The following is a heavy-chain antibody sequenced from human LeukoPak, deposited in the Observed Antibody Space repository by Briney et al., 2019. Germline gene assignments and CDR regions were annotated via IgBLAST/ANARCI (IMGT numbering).Heavy chain of an antibody. D-gene: IGHD5-18*01. CDR2: IGNTET. Sequence: GGSLRLSCATSGFPFETNAMSWVRQAPGKGLEWVATIGNTETFYADSATGRFTISRDNSKNTVNLQMNRLRVEDTAIYYCAKDWIQFNRVFDCFDSWGQGTLVTVSS. CDR3: AKDWIQFNRVFDCFDS. CDR1: GFPFETNA. V-gene: IGHV3-23*01. J-gene: IGHJ4*02.